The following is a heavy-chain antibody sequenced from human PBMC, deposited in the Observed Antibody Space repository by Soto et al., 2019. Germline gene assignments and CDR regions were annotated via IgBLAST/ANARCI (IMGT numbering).Heavy chain of an antibody. CDR2: INPSGGST. CDR1: GYTFTSYY. CDR3: ASADDSSGYYYPESFDY. Sequence: GASVKVSCKASGYTFTSYYMHWVRQAPGQGLEWMGIINPSGGSTSYAQKFQGRVTMTRDTSTSTVYMELSSLRSEDTAVYYCASADDSSGYYYPESFDYWGQGTLVTVSS. V-gene: IGHV1-46*01. D-gene: IGHD3-22*01. J-gene: IGHJ4*02.